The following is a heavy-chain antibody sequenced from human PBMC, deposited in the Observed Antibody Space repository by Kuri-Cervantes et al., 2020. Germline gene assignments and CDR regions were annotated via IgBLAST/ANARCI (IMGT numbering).Heavy chain of an antibody. D-gene: IGHD3-16*01. CDR3: ARGPTPGITLIGHYYYYYGMDV. J-gene: IGHJ6*02. V-gene: IGHV1-2*02. CDR2: INPNSGGT. CDR1: GYTFTGYY. Sequence: ASVKVSCKASGYTFTGYYMHWVRQAPGQGLEWVGWINPNSGGTNYAQKFQGRVTMTRDTSISTAYMELSRLRSDDTAVYYCARGPTPGITLIGHYYYYYGMDVWGQGTTVTVSS.